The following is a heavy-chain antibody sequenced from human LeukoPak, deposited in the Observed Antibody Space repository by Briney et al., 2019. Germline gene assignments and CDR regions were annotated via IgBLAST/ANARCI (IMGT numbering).Heavy chain of an antibody. J-gene: IGHJ4*02. D-gene: IGHD7-27*01. CDR2: IYIGGTI. V-gene: IGHV3-66*01. CDR3: ARDGEDHYYDY. CDR1: GFTVSSNH. Sequence: GGSLRLSCAASGFTVSSNHMSWVRQAPGKGLEWISVIYIGGTIFYADSVKGRFTVSRDNSMNTVYLEMNSLRAEDTAVYYCARDGEDHYYDYWGQGTLVTVST.